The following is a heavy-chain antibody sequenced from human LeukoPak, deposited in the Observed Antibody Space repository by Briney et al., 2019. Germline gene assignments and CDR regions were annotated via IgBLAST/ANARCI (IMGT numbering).Heavy chain of an antibody. V-gene: IGHV3-23*01. CDR1: GFTFSSYG. Sequence: GGTLRLSRAASGFTFSSYGMSWVRQAPGKGLEWVSAISGSGGSTYYADSVKGRFTISRDNSKNTLYLQMNSLRAEDTAVYYCATKRADYFDYWGQGTLVTVSS. CDR2: ISGSGGST. CDR3: ATKRADYFDY. D-gene: IGHD6-19*01. J-gene: IGHJ4*02.